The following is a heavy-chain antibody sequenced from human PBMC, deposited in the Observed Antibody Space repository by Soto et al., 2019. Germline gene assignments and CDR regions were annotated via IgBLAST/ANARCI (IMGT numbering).Heavy chain of an antibody. Sequence: GESLKISCQGSGYIFTNYWIGWVRQMPGKGLEWMGIMYPGDSDTRYSPSFQGQVTISADKSISTAYLQWSSLKASDTAMYYCARTQYSSSTGRYYYYGMDVWGQGTTVTVSS. J-gene: IGHJ6*02. D-gene: IGHD6-6*01. V-gene: IGHV5-51*01. CDR1: GYIFTNYW. CDR2: MYPGDSDT. CDR3: ARTQYSSSTGRYYYYGMDV.